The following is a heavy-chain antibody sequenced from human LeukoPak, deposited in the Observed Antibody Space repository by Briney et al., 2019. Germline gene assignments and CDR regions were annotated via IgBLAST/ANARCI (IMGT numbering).Heavy chain of an antibody. CDR2: INEDGSEK. V-gene: IGHV3-7*01. J-gene: IGHJ4*02. Sequence: GGSLRLSCAAAGFIFRNYWMGWVRQAPGKGLEWVANINEDGSEKYYVDSVKGRFIISRDNAKDSLYLQMNILRAEDTAVFYCLSGSGHCGQGSLVTVSS. D-gene: IGHD3-10*01. CDR3: LSGSGH. CDR1: GFIFRNYW.